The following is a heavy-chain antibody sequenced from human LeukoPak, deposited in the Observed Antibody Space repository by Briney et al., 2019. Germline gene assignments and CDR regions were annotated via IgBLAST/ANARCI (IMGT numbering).Heavy chain of an antibody. Sequence: VKVSFKASGYTFNSYDISWVRQAPGQGLEWMAWISTYNGNTNYALKVQGRVTMTTDTSTSTAYMELRSLRSDDTAVYYCARVLRYDFWSAYYFDYWGQGTLVTVSS. CDR3: ARVLRYDFWSAYYFDY. V-gene: IGHV1-18*01. CDR1: GYTFNSYD. CDR2: ISTYNGNT. D-gene: IGHD3-3*01. J-gene: IGHJ4*02.